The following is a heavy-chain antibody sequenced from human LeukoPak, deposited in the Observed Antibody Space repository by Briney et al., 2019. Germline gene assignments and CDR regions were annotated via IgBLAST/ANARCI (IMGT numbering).Heavy chain of an antibody. D-gene: IGHD3-10*01. Sequence: GRSLRLSCAASGFTFSSYGMHWVRQAPGKGLEWVAVISYDVGKKYYADSVKGRFTISRDNAKNSLYLQVSSLRAEDTAVYYCARGSLVHYYGSGSYRIRTGFDYWGQGTLVTVSS. J-gene: IGHJ4*02. CDR1: GFTFSSYG. CDR3: ARGSLVHYYGSGSYRIRTGFDY. CDR2: ISYDVGKK. V-gene: IGHV3-30*03.